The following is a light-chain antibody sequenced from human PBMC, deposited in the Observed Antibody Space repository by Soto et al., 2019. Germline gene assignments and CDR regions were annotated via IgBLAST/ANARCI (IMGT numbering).Light chain of an antibody. CDR3: QSYDRGLGGYV. V-gene: IGLV1-40*01. J-gene: IGLJ1*01. CDR2: ENN. Sequence: QSVLTQPPSVSEAPGQRVTISCTGSSSNIGAGYEAHWYQQVPGTAPKLLIYENNNRPSGVPDRFSGSKSGTSASLAITGLRAEYQAEYDCQSYDRGLGGYVFGPGTKLPVL. CDR1: SSNIGAGYE.